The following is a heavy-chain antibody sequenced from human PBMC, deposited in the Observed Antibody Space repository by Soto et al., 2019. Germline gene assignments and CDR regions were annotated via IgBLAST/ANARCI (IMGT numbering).Heavy chain of an antibody. CDR3: AREVRGGNYMDNWFDP. Sequence: QVQLQESGPGLVKPSQTLSLTCTVSGASISSSSYYWSWIRQHPGKGLEWVGHISYSGSTYYTPSIKSRITLSIDTSKKQFSLNLTSVTAADTAVYYCAREVRGGNYMDNWFDPWGQGTLVTVSS. J-gene: IGHJ5*02. V-gene: IGHV4-31*03. CDR1: GASISSSSYY. D-gene: IGHD4-4*01. CDR2: ISYSGST.